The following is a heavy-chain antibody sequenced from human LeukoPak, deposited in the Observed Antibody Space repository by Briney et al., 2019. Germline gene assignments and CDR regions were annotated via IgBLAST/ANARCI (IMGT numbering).Heavy chain of an antibody. Sequence: GGSLRLSCAASGFTFSSYSMNWVRQAPGKGLEWVSSISSSSSYIYYADSVKGRFTISRDNAKNSLYLQMNSLRAEDTAVYYCAKNPPYNGWELLAFDYWGQGTLVTVSS. D-gene: IGHD1-26*01. CDR2: ISSSSSYI. V-gene: IGHV3-21*01. CDR1: GFTFSSYS. CDR3: AKNPPYNGWELLAFDY. J-gene: IGHJ4*02.